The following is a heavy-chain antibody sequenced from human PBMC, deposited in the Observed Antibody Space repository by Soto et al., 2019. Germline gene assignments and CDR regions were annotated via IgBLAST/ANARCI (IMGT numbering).Heavy chain of an antibody. D-gene: IGHD6-6*01. V-gene: IGHV1-69*12. CDR1: GGTFSSYA. J-gene: IGHJ2*01. CDR2: IIPIFGTA. Sequence: QVQLVQSGAEVKKPGSSVKVSCKASGGTFSSYAISWVRQAPGQGLEWMGGIIPIFGTANYAQKFQGRVTITADESTSTAYMELSSLRSEDTAVYYCALGNVIIAARPYWYFDLWGRGTLVTVSS. CDR3: ALGNVIIAARPYWYFDL.